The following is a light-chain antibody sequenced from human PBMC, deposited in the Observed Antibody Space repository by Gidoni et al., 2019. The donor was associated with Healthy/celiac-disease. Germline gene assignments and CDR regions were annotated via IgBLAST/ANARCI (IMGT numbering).Light chain of an antibody. V-gene: IGKV1-39*01. Sequence: IQMTQSPSSLSASVGDRVTITCRASQSISSYLNWYQQKPGKAPKLLIDAASSLQSGVPSRFSGSGSGTDFTLTISSLQPEDFATYYCQQSYSTPLTFGPGTKVDIK. CDR2: AAS. CDR3: QQSYSTPLT. J-gene: IGKJ3*01. CDR1: QSISSY.